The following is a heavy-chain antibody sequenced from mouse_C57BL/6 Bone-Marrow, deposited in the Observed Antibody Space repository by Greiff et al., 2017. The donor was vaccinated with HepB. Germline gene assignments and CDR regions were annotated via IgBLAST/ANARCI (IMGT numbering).Heavy chain of an antibody. V-gene: IGHV6-3*01. CDR2: IRLKSDNYAT. D-gene: IGHD1-1*01. CDR3: SIENYYYGSSPYYAMDY. Sequence: EVKVEESGGGLVQPGGSMKLSCVASGFTFSNYWMNWVRQSPEKGLEWVAQIRLKSDNYATHYAESVKGRFTISRDDSKSSVYLQMNNLRAEDTGIYYCSIENYYYGSSPYYAMDYWGQGTSVTVSS. CDR1: GFTFSNYW. J-gene: IGHJ4*01.